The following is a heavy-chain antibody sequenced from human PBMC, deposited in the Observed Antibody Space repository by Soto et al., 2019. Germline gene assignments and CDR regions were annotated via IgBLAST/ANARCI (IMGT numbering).Heavy chain of an antibody. CDR1: GFTFSSYG. V-gene: IGHV3-33*01. CDR2: IWYDGSNK. CDR3: ARDRKLQQLGHYYSGMDV. Sequence: QVQLVESGGGVVQPGRSLRLSCAASGFTFSSYGMHWVRQAPGKGLEWVAVIWYDGSNKYYADSVKGRFTISRDNSKNPLYLQMNSQRAEDTAVYYCARDRKLQQLGHYYSGMDVWGQGTTVTVSS. J-gene: IGHJ6*02. D-gene: IGHD6-13*01.